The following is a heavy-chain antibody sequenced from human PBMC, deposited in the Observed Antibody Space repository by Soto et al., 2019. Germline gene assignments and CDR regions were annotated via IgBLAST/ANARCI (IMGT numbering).Heavy chain of an antibody. Sequence: PSETLSLTCTVSGGSISNFYWSWIRQPPGKGLEWIGYIYYSGSTNYNPSLKSRVTISVDTSKNQFSLKLSSVTAADTAVYYCARVRFLEWLGFYYFDYWGQGTLVTVSS. CDR2: IYYSGST. CDR3: ARVRFLEWLGFYYFDY. D-gene: IGHD3-3*01. CDR1: GGSISNFY. V-gene: IGHV4-59*01. J-gene: IGHJ4*02.